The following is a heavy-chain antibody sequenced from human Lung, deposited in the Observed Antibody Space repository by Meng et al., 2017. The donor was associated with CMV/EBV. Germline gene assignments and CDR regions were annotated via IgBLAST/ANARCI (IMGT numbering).Heavy chain of an antibody. D-gene: IGHD5-12*01. CDR3: ASGYDLRFDY. V-gene: IGHV4-39*01. CDR1: GGSISSSSYY. J-gene: IGHJ4*02. Sequence: GSLRLXXTVSGGSISSSSYYWGWIRQPPGKGLEWIGSIYYSGSTYYNPSLKSRVTISVDTSKNQFSLKLSSVTAADTAVYYCASGYDLRFDYWGQGTRVTVSS. CDR2: IYYSGST.